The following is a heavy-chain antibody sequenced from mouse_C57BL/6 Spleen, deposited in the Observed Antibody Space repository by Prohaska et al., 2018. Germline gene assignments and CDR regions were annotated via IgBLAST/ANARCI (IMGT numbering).Heavy chain of an antibody. J-gene: IGHJ2*01. D-gene: IGHD3-2*02. CDR3: AIDSSGYGNFDY. CDR2: IYPRSGNT. CDR1: GYTFTSYG. Sequence: SVKLSCKASGYTFTSYGISWVKQRTGQGLEWIGEIYPRSGNTYYNEKFKGKATLTADKSSSTAYMELRSLTSEDSAVYFCAIDSSGYGNFDYWGQGTTLTVSS. V-gene: IGHV1-81*01.